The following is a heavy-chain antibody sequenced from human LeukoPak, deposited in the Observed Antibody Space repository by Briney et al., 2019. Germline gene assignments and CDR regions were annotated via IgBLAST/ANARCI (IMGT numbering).Heavy chain of an antibody. CDR2: MYYSGST. CDR1: GGSITGYY. J-gene: IGHJ2*01. CDR3: ARDHRLRTWYFDL. Sequence: PSETLSLTCTVSGGSITGYYWNWIRQPPGKGLEWIGYMYYSGSTTYNPSLKSRVTMSVDTSKNQFSLNLKSVTAADTAVYYCARDHRLRTWYFDLWGRGTLVTVSS. V-gene: IGHV4-59*01. D-gene: IGHD5-12*01.